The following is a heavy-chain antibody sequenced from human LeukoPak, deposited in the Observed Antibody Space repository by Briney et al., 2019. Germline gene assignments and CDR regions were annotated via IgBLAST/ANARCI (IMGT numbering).Heavy chain of an antibody. V-gene: IGHV4-34*01. CDR1: GGSFSGHY. CDR2: VNDRGST. CDR3: ARGVVSGRFGDYYYYMDV. Sequence: SETLSLTCAVYGGSFSGHYWTWIRQPPGKGLQWIREVNDRGSTNYNPSLKSRLTISEDKSKKQFSLRLPSVTAADTAVYYCARGVVSGRFGDYYYYMDVWGKGTTVTVSS. J-gene: IGHJ6*03. D-gene: IGHD3-16*01.